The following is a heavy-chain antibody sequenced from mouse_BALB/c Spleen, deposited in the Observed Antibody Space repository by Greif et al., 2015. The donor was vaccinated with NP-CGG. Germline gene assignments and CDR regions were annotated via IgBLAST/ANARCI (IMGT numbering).Heavy chain of an antibody. J-gene: IGHJ4*01. Sequence: VQLQQSGAELVRPGVSVKISCKGSGYTFTDYAMHWVKQSHAKSLEWIGVISTYYGDASYNQKFKGKATMTVDKSSSTAYMELARLTSEDSAIYYCARRAVATDYYAMDYWGQGTSVTVSS. CDR2: ISTYYGDA. CDR1: GYTFTDYA. V-gene: IGHV1S137*01. D-gene: IGHD1-1*01. CDR3: ARRAVATDYYAMDY.